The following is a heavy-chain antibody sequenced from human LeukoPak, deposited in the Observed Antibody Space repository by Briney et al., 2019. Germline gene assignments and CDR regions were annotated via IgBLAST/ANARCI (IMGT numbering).Heavy chain of an antibody. CDR1: GYPFTTYS. CDR3: ARAGDCTGGTCNNWFAP. V-gene: IGHV7-4-1*02. Sequence: ASVKVSCKASGYPFTTYSMNWVRQAPGQGLEWMGWINTDTGNPAYAQGFTGRFVFSLDTSVSTAYLQISSLKPEDTAVYYCARAGDCTGGTCNNWFAPWGQGTLVTVSS. CDR2: INTDTGNP. D-gene: IGHD2-15*01. J-gene: IGHJ5*02.